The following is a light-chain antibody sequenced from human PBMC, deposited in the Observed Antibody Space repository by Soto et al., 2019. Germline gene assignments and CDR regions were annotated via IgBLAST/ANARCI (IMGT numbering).Light chain of an antibody. V-gene: IGLV1-40*01. Sequence: QSVLTQPPSVSGAPGQRVTISCTGSGSNIGAGYDVHWCQQLPGTAPKLLIYGNTNRPSGVPDRFSGSKSGTSASLVITGLQAEDEADFYCQSYDSSLSGFVFGTGTKVTVL. CDR2: GNT. CDR1: GSNIGAGYD. J-gene: IGLJ1*01. CDR3: QSYDSSLSGFV.